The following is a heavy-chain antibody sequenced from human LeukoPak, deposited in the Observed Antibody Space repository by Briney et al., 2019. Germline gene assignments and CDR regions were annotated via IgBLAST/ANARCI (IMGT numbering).Heavy chain of an antibody. CDR2: ISSSGSTI. D-gene: IGHD1-26*01. V-gene: IGHV3-11*04. Sequence: GGSLRLSCAASGFTLSDYYMSWIRQAPGKGLEWVSYISSSGSTIYYADSVKGRFTISRDNAKNSLYLQMNSLRAEDTAVYYCARAPSEKGAKGLYFDYWGQGTLVTVSS. CDR3: ARAPSEKGAKGLYFDY. CDR1: GFTLSDYY. J-gene: IGHJ4*02.